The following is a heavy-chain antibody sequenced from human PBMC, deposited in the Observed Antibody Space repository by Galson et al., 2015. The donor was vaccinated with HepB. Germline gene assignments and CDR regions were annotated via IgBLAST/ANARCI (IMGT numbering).Heavy chain of an antibody. CDR1: GFTFSSYA. J-gene: IGHJ4*02. D-gene: IGHD3-10*01. V-gene: IGHV3-23*01. CDR2: ISGSGGST. CDR3: AKIPFMVRGGTYYFDY. Sequence: SLRLSCAASGFTFSSYAMSWVRQAPGKGLEWVSAISGSGGSTYYADSVKGRFTISRDNSKNTLYLQMNSLRAEDTAVYYCAKIPFMVRGGTYYFDYWGQGTLVTVSS.